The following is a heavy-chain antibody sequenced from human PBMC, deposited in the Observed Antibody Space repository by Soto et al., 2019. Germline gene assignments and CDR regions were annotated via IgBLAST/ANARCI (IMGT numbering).Heavy chain of an antibody. CDR3: ASTEIFFDY. CDR1: GVSLTSGTYY. Sequence: SETLSLTCTVSGVSLTSGTYYWSWQRPHPGKGLVWIGYIFYSGSTDYNPSLKSRVTISVDTSKNQFTLKLSSVTAADTVVYYCASTEIFFDYWGQGTRVTVS. V-gene: IGHV4-31*03. J-gene: IGHJ4*02. CDR2: IFYSGST.